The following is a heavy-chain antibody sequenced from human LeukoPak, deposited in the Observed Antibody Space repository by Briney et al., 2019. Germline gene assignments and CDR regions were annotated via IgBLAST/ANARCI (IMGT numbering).Heavy chain of an antibody. CDR2: ISAYNGNT. CDR1: GYTFTSYG. D-gene: IGHD4-17*01. CDR3: ARDPDDYGDYADAFDI. V-gene: IGHV1-18*01. Sequence: ASVKVSCKASGYTFTSYGITWVRQAPGQGLEWMGWISAYNGNTNYAQKLQGRVTMTTDTSTSTAYMELRSLRSDDTAVYYCARDPDDYGDYADAFDIWGQGTMVTVSS. J-gene: IGHJ3*02.